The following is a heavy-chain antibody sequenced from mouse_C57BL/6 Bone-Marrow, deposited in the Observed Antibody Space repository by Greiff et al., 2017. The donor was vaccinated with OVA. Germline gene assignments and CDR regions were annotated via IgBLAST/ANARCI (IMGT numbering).Heavy chain of an antibody. CDR1: GYTFTSYG. Sequence: QVQLQQSGAELARPGASVKLSCKASGYTFTSYGISWVKQRTGQGLEWIGEIYPRSGNTYYNEKFKGKATLTADKSSSTAYMELRSLTSEDSAVYFCARSPWSYYSNHYDYWGQGTTLTVSS. CDR2: IYPRSGNT. V-gene: IGHV1-81*01. CDR3: ARSPWSYYSNHYDY. D-gene: IGHD2-5*01. J-gene: IGHJ2*01.